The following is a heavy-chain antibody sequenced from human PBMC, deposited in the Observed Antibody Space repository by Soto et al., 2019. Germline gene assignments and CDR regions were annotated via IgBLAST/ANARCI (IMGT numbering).Heavy chain of an antibody. CDR1: GYTFTGYY. J-gene: IGHJ6*02. CDR2: INPNSGGT. D-gene: IGHD3-3*01. Sequence: ASVKVSCKASGYTFTGYYMYWVRQAPGQGLEWMGWINPNSGGTNYAQKFQGWVTMTRDTSISTAYMELSRLRSDDTAVYYCARDKIYDFWSGYYTGDVYYYGMDVWGQGTTVTVS. V-gene: IGHV1-2*04. CDR3: ARDKIYDFWSGYYTGDVYYYGMDV.